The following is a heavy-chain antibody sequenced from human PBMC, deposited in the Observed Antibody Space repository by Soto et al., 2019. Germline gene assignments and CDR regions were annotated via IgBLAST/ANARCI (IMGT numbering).Heavy chain of an antibody. CDR2: INAGNGNT. D-gene: IGHD2-21*02. Sequence: ASVKVSCKASGYTFTSYAMHWVRQAPGQRLEWMGWINAGNGNTKYSQKFQGRVTITMDTSASTAYMELSSLRSEDTAAYYCARSIVVVTALDYWGQGTLVTVSS. CDR1: GYTFTSYA. V-gene: IGHV1-3*01. J-gene: IGHJ4*02. CDR3: ARSIVVVTALDY.